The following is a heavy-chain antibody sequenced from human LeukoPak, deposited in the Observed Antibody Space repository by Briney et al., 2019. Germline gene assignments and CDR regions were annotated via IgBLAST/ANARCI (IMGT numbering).Heavy chain of an antibody. V-gene: IGHV4-34*01. D-gene: IGHD3-10*01. J-gene: IGHJ6*02. Sequence: SETLSLTCAVYGGPFSGYYWTWIRQPPGKGLEWIGEINHSGSTNHNPSLKSRVTISVDTSKNQFSLKKSSVIAADTAVYYGARGLVGYYYGSGSLYYYGMDVWGQGTTVTVSS. CDR2: INHSGST. CDR1: GGPFSGYY. CDR3: ARGLVGYYYGSGSLYYYGMDV.